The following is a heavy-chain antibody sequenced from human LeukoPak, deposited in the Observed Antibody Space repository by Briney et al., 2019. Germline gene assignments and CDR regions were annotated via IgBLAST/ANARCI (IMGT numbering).Heavy chain of an antibody. V-gene: IGHV3-74*01. CDR2: INSDSSST. J-gene: IGHJ3*02. D-gene: IGHD6-13*01. CDR1: GFTFSTYW. Sequence: QPGGSLRLSCAASGFTFSTYWMHWVRQAPGTGLVWVSRINSDSSSTTYANSVKGRFTISRDNAKNTLSLQMNSLRAEDTAVYYCTRQQLDAFDIWGPGTMVTVSS. CDR3: TRQQLDAFDI.